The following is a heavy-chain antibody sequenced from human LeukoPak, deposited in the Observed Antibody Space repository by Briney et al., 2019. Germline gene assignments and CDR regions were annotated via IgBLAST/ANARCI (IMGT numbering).Heavy chain of an antibody. Sequence: ASVKVSCKASGYTFTSYYMHWVRQAPGHGLEWMGIINPSGGSTSYAQKFQGRVTMTRDTSTSTVYMELSSLRSEDTAVYYCARDRNWNRGYYGMDVWGQGTTVTVSS. CDR2: INPSGGST. D-gene: IGHD1-20*01. CDR1: GYTFTSYY. J-gene: IGHJ6*02. CDR3: ARDRNWNRGYYGMDV. V-gene: IGHV1-46*01.